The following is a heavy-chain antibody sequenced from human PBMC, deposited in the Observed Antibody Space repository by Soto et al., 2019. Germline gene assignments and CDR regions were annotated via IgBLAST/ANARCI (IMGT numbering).Heavy chain of an antibody. Sequence: GGSLRLSCAASGFTFSSYAMSWVRQAPGKGLEWVSAISGSGGSTYYADSVKGRFTISRDNSKNTLYLQMNSLRTEDTAVYYCAKDHTIFGVAPFDYWGQGTLVTVTS. V-gene: IGHV3-23*01. J-gene: IGHJ4*02. CDR1: GFTFSSYA. CDR2: ISGSGGST. D-gene: IGHD3-3*01. CDR3: AKDHTIFGVAPFDY.